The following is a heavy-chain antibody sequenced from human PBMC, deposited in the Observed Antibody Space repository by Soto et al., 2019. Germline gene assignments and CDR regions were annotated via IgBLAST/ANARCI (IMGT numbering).Heavy chain of an antibody. CDR2: IYHSGST. CDR3: ARDGAGRDRQWFDI. D-gene: IGHD2-8*01. V-gene: IGHV4-30-2*01. Sequence: TLSLTWAVSGGSISSGVYSGSWTREPPRKGLEGIGYIYHSGSTYYNPSLKSRVTISVDRCKNYISLKLRSVTAADMAGYYCARDGAGRDRQWFDIWGQGTIVTVSS. CDR1: GGSISSGVYS. J-gene: IGHJ3*02.